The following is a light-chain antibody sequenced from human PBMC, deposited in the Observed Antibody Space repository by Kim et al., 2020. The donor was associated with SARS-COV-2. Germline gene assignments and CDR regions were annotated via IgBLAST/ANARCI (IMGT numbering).Light chain of an antibody. CDR2: EDH. J-gene: IGLJ3*02. Sequence: NFMLTQPHSVSESPGKTVTISCTRSSGSIASNYVQWYQQRPGSAPTTVIYEDHQRPSGVPDRFSGSIDSSSNSASLTISGLKTEDEADYYCQSYDSSTRVFGGGTQLTVL. V-gene: IGLV6-57*03. CDR3: QSYDSSTRV. CDR1: SGSIASNY.